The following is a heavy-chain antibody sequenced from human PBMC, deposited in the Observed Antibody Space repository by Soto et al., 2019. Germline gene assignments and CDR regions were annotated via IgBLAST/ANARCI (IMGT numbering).Heavy chain of an antibody. Sequence: GGSLRLSCAASGFIFSGDAMNWVRQAPGKGLEWVSSISTTSTYIYYADSVKGRLTISRDNAKNSLHLQMNSLRAEDTAVYYCVRDYVMDVWGQGTTVTVSS. CDR2: ISTTSTYI. CDR3: VRDYVMDV. V-gene: IGHV3-21*01. D-gene: IGHD3-10*02. J-gene: IGHJ6*02. CDR1: GFIFSGDA.